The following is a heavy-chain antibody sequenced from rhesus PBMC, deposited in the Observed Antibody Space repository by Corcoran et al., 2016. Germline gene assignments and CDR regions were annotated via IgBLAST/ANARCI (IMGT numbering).Heavy chain of an antibody. Sequence: QVQLQESGPGLVKPSETLSLTCAVSGYSISRGYYWGWIRQPPGKGLEGIGSIYGSGGSNSLNPSLKSRVTLSVDTSKNQFSLKLSSVTAADTAVYYCARVGSSWSEWDTVGTEWYFDLWGPGTPITISS. D-gene: IGHD5-42*01. J-gene: IGHJ2*01. CDR3: ARVGSSWSEWDTVGTEWYFDL. CDR2: IYGSGGSN. CDR1: GYSISRGYY. V-gene: IGHV4S14*01.